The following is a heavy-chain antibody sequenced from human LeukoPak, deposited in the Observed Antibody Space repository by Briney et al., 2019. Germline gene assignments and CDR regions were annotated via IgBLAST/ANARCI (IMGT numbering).Heavy chain of an antibody. J-gene: IGHJ4*02. Sequence: SETLSLTCTVSGGSISSYYWRWIRQPPGKGLEWIGYIYYSGSTNYNPSLKSRVTISVDTSKNQFSLKLSSVTAADTAVYYCARVSLEDGDANFDYWGQGTLVTVSS. D-gene: IGHD4-17*01. CDR2: IYYSGST. V-gene: IGHV4-59*01. CDR3: ARVSLEDGDANFDY. CDR1: GGSISSYY.